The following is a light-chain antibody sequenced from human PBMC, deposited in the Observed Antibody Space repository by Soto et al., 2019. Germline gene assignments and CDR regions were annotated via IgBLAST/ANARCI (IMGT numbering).Light chain of an antibody. CDR2: GAS. V-gene: IGKV3-20*01. J-gene: IGKJ2*01. Sequence: EFVLTQSPGTLSLSPGERATLSCRASQSVTSSYLAWYQQKLGQAPRLLIYGASSRATGIPDRSSGSGSGTDFTLTISRLEPEDFAVYYCQQYGSSSETFGQGTKLEIK. CDR3: QQYGSSSET. CDR1: QSVTSSY.